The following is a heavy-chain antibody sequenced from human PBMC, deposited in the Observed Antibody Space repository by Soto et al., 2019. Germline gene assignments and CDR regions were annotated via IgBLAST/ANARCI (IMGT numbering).Heavy chain of an antibody. CDR1: GLTFSSYW. D-gene: IGHD3-16*01. CDR3: ARGWAHLDP. V-gene: IGHV3-7*01. CDR2: IKEDGGEK. Sequence: EVQLVESGGGLVQPGGSLRLSCVASGLTFSSYWMTWVRQAPGKGLEWVANIKEDGGEKYLLDSVKGRFTISRDNSKDSLYLQMNSLRVDDTAGYYCARGWAHLDPWGQGTLVTVSS. J-gene: IGHJ5*02.